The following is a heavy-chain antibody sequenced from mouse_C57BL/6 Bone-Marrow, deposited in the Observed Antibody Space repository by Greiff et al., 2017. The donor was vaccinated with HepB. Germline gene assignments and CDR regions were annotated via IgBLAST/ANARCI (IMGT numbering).Heavy chain of an antibody. J-gene: IGHJ2*01. CDR3: ARIESYYYGSSYDY. V-gene: IGHV3-6*01. CDR2: ISYDGSN. D-gene: IGHD1-1*01. CDR1: GYSITSGYY. Sequence: DVKLQESGPGLVKPSQSLSLTCSVTGYSITSGYYWNWIRQFPGNKLEWMGYISYDGSNNYNPSLKNRISITRDTSKNQFFLKLNSVTTEDTATYYCARIESYYYGSSYDYWGQGTTLTVSS.